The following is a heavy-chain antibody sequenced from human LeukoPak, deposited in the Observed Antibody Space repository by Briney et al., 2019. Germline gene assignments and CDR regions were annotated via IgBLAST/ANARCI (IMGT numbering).Heavy chain of an antibody. J-gene: IGHJ4*02. CDR1: GGSFSGYY. V-gene: IGHV4-34*01. D-gene: IGHD6-19*01. Sequence: SETLSLTCAVYGGSFSGYYWSWIRQPPGKGLEWIGEINHSGSTNYNPSLKSRVTISVDTSKNQFSLKQSSVTAADTAVYYCARSRGSGWNVRLYYFDYWGQGTLVTVSS. CDR3: ARSRGSGWNVRLYYFDY. CDR2: INHSGST.